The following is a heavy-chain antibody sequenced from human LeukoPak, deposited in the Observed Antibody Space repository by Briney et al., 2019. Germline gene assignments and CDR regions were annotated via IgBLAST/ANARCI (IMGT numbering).Heavy chain of an antibody. CDR3: ARGYYDFWSGYPHNWFDP. CDR2: ISAYNGNT. CDR1: GYTFTSYG. J-gene: IGHJ5*02. D-gene: IGHD3-3*01. Sequence: ASVKVSCKASGYTFTSYGISWVRQAPGQGLEWMGWISAYNGNTNYAQKLQGRVTMTTDTSTSTAYMELRSLRSDDTAVYYCARGYYDFWSGYPHNWFDPWSQGTLVTVSS. V-gene: IGHV1-18*01.